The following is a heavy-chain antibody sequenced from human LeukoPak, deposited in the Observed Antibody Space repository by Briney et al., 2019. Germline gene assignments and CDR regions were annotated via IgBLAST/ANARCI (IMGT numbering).Heavy chain of an antibody. CDR1: GFDFSTYT. CDR3: TRDPGRCTSTSCYPDY. Sequence: PGESLRLSCAASGFDFSTYTMNWVRQAPGEGLEWVSSISSSSSYIYYADSVKGRFTISRDNAKNSMYLQMNSLRAEDTAVYYCTRDPGRCTSTSCYPDYWGQGTLVTVSP. CDR2: ISSSSSYI. V-gene: IGHV3-21*01. D-gene: IGHD2-2*01. J-gene: IGHJ4*02.